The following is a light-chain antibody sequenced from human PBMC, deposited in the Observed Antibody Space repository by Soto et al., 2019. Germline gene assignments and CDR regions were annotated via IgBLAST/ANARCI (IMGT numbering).Light chain of an antibody. V-gene: IGKV3-20*01. J-gene: IGKJ1*01. Sequence: EIVFTQSPGTLSLSPGDEATLSCKASLAVTSKFLAWYQQKPGQPPGLLILGASTRATGIADRFSGSGSGTDFTLTISRLEPEDFAVYYCQQYGSSPPFTFGQGTKVE. CDR3: QQYGSSPPFT. CDR1: LAVTSKF. CDR2: GAS.